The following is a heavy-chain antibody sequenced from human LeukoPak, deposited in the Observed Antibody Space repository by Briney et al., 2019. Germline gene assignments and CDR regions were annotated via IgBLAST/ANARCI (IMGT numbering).Heavy chain of an antibody. J-gene: IGHJ4*02. CDR3: AKDLGGLHYFDY. CDR1: GFTFSSYG. D-gene: IGHD3-16*01. CDR2: ISYDGSNK. V-gene: IGHV3-30*18. Sequence: PGRSLRLSCAASGFTFSSYGMHWVRQAPGKGLEWVAVISYDGSNKYYADSVKGRFTISRDNSKNTLYLQMNSLRAEDTAVYYCAKDLGGLHYFDYWGQGTLVTVSS.